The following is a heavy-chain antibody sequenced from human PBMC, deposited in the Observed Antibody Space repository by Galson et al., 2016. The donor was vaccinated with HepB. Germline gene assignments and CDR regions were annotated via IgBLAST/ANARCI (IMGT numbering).Heavy chain of an antibody. J-gene: IGHJ3*02. Sequence: SLRLSCAAAGFTLGDYAVNWFRQAPGKGLEWVAFIRGKVYGGTAEYAASVKGRFTVSRDDSKNFAYLQMNSLKTEDTAMYYCSRDHSGSRGADAFDIWGQGTMVTVSS. CDR2: IRGKVYGGTA. V-gene: IGHV3-49*03. CDR1: GFTLGDYA. D-gene: IGHD2-15*01. CDR3: SRDHSGSRGADAFDI.